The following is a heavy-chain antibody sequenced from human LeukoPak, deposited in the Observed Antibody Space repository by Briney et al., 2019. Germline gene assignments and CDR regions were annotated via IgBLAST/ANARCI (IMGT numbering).Heavy chain of an antibody. Sequence: PGGSLRLSCAASGFSVSSSYMNWVRQAPGKGLEWVSSISSSSSYIYYADSVKGRFTISRDNAKNSLYLQMNSLRAEDTAVYYCARIRGYSYGFDYWGQGTLVTVSS. J-gene: IGHJ4*02. CDR1: GFSVSSSY. D-gene: IGHD5-18*01. CDR2: ISSSSSYI. V-gene: IGHV3-21*01. CDR3: ARIRGYSYGFDY.